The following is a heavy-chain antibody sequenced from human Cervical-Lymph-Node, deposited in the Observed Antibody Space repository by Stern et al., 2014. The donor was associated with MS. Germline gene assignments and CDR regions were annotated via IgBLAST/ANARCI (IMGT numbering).Heavy chain of an antibody. D-gene: IGHD1-26*01. Sequence: EVQLVESGGRFVQPGGSLRLSCEDSGYTFSRFWMHWVRQVPGKGLVWGSRINEDGHLTAYADSVRGRFTISRDNAKRTLYLQMNSLGAEDTAIYYCARDLSGRSDSWGQGTLVTVS. CDR3: ARDLSGRSDS. CDR2: INEDGHLT. CDR1: GYTFSRFW. J-gene: IGHJ4*02. V-gene: IGHV3-74*03.